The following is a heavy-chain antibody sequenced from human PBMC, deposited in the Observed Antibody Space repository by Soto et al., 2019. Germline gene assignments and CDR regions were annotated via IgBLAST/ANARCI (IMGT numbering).Heavy chain of an antibody. CDR1: GYSFTSYW. CDR2: IYPGDSDT. J-gene: IGHJ5*02. D-gene: IGHD2-15*01. Sequence: GESLKISCKGSGYSFTSYWIGWLRQMPGKGLEWMGIIYPGDSDTRYSPSFQCQVTISADKSISTAYLQWSSLKASDTAMYYCARAPVSVGATLPFYWFEPWGQGTMVTGSS. CDR3: ARAPVSVGATLPFYWFEP. V-gene: IGHV5-51*01.